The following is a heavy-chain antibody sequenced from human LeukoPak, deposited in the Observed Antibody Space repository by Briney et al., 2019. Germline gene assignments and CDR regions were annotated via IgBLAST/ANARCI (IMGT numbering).Heavy chain of an antibody. CDR1: GYTFTSYA. CDR2: INAGNGNT. V-gene: IGHV1-3*01. CDR3: ARDRPPLYYFDY. D-gene: IGHD2-15*01. Sequence: ASVKVSCKASGYTFTSYAMHWVRQAPGQRLEWMGWINAGNGNTKYSQKLQGRVTITRDTSAGTAYMELSSLRSEDTAVYYCARDRPPLYYFDYWGQGTLVTVSS. J-gene: IGHJ4*02.